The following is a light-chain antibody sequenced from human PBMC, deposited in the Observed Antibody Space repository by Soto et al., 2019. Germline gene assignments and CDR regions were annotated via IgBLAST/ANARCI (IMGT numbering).Light chain of an antibody. V-gene: IGLV2-14*01. Sequence: QSALTQPASVSGSPGQSITISCTGTSSDVGSYNYVSWYQLHPGKAPKLMIYEVSNRPSGVSNRFSGSKSGDTASLTISGLQAEDEADYYCSSYTTRLTLYVFGTGTKLTVL. CDR1: SSDVGSYNY. J-gene: IGLJ1*01. CDR2: EVS. CDR3: SSYTTRLTLYV.